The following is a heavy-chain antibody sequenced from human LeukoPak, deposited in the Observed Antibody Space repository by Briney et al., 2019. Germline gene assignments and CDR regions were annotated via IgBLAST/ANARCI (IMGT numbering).Heavy chain of an antibody. CDR3: AKDRASDDYGDYDPLGY. Sequence: GGSLRLSCAASGFTFSSYAMSWVRQALEKGLEWVSPISGSGGSTYYADSVKGRFTISRDNSKNTLYLQMNSLRAEDTAVYYCAKDRASDDYGDYDPLGYWGQGTLVTVSS. D-gene: IGHD4-17*01. CDR1: GFTFSSYA. V-gene: IGHV3-23*01. CDR2: ISGSGGST. J-gene: IGHJ4*02.